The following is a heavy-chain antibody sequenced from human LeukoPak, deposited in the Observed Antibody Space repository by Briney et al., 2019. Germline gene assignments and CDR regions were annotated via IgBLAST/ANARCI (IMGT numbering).Heavy chain of an antibody. Sequence: GASVKVSCKASGYTFTIYYMHWVRQAPGQGLEWMGIINPSGGNTNYAQEFQGRVTMTRDVSTSTVYMELSSLRSEDTAVYYCARDLRTITVAGIGVFDIWGQGTMVTVSS. J-gene: IGHJ3*02. CDR2: INPSGGNT. V-gene: IGHV1-46*01. D-gene: IGHD6-19*01. CDR1: GYTFTIYY. CDR3: ARDLRTITVAGIGVFDI.